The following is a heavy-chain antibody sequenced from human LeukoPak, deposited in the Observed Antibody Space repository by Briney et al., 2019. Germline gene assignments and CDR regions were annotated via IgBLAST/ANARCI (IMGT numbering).Heavy chain of an antibody. J-gene: IGHJ5*02. CDR1: GGTFSSYA. CDR3: ARGGYCSGGSCYSGWFDP. Sequence: SVKVSCKASGGTFSSYAISWVRQAPGQGLEWMGGIIPIFGTANYAQKFQGRVTITTDESTSTAYMELSSLRSEDTAVYYCARGGYCSGGSCYSGWFDPWGQGTLVTVSS. CDR2: IIPIFGTA. V-gene: IGHV1-69*05. D-gene: IGHD2-15*01.